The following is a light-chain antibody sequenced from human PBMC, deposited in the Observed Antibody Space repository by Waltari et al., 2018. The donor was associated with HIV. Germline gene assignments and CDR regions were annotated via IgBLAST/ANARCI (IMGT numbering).Light chain of an antibody. Sequence: DIVMTQSPHSLALSLGGRATINCKSSQNIFYSSKNANYLAWYQQKPGQSPKLLIYWASSRASGVPDRFSGSGSRTDFTLSISSLQSEDVAVYFCQQYYSTPPTFGQGTRVEIK. V-gene: IGKV4-1*01. CDR1: QNIFYSSKNANY. CDR3: QQYYSTPPT. J-gene: IGKJ1*01. CDR2: WAS.